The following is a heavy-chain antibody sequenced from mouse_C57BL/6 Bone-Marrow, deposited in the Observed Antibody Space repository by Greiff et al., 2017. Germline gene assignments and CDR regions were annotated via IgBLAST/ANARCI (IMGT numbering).Heavy chain of an antibody. Sequence: QVQLQQPGAELVRPGSSVKLSCKASGYTFTSYWMDWVKQRPGQGLEWIGNIYPSDSETHYNQKFKDKATLTVDNSSSTAYMQLSSLTSEDSAVYYCARPYGSPSYWYFDVWGTGTTVTVSS. CDR3: ARPYGSPSYWYFDV. V-gene: IGHV1-61*01. J-gene: IGHJ1*03. CDR2: IYPSDSET. CDR1: GYTFTSYW. D-gene: IGHD1-1*01.